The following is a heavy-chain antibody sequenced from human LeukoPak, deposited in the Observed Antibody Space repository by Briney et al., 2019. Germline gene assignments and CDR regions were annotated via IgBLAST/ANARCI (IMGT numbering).Heavy chain of an antibody. D-gene: IGHD6-6*01. V-gene: IGHV3-74*01. Sequence: PGGSLRLSCVTSGFTFDNYWIHWVRQAPGKGLVWVSRINSDGSSTTYADSVKGRFTISRDNAENTLYLQMDSLRAEDTAVYYCAREYSSSRYFDYWGQGTLVTVSS. CDR1: GFTFDNYW. CDR2: INSDGSST. CDR3: AREYSSSRYFDY. J-gene: IGHJ4*02.